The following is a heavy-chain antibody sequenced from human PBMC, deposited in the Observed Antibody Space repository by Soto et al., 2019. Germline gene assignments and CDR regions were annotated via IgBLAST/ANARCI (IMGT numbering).Heavy chain of an antibody. CDR1: GFTLGDYA. Sequence: GGSLRLSCTASGFTLGDYAMSWVRQAPGKGLEWVGFIRSKAYGGTTEYAASVKGRLTISRDDSKSIAYLQMNSLKTEDTAVYYCTRVPGDYYDSSLLSYFDYWGQGTLVTVSS. CDR3: TRVPGDYYDSSLLSYFDY. D-gene: IGHD3-22*01. J-gene: IGHJ4*02. V-gene: IGHV3-49*04. CDR2: IRSKAYGGTT.